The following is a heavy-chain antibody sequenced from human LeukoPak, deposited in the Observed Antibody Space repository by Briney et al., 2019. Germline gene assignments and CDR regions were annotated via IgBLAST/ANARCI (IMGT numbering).Heavy chain of an antibody. Sequence: RGSLRLSCAASGFTFSSYGMNWVRQAPGKGLEWVSYTSPGSSAIYYADSVKGRFTISRDNAKNSLYLQMNSLRTEDTAVYYCARDLLMGSGDFWGQGTLVTVSS. J-gene: IGHJ4*02. D-gene: IGHD3-10*01. CDR2: TSPGSSAI. V-gene: IGHV3-48*04. CDR3: ARDLLMGSGDF. CDR1: GFTFSSYG.